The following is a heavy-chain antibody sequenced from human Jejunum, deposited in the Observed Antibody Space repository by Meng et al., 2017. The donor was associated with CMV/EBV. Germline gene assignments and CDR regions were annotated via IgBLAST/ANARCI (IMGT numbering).Heavy chain of an antibody. V-gene: IGHV3-23*01. Sequence: CTASGFTFSTYHMSWVRQAPGKGLEWVSAITSRSDITFYADSVKGRFTISRDNSKNTLYLQMNSLRAEDTAVYLCAKESRRVAYFDSWGQGTLVTVSS. CDR2: ITSRSDIT. CDR3: AKESRRVAYFDS. D-gene: IGHD6-25*01. CDR1: GFTFSTYH. J-gene: IGHJ4*02.